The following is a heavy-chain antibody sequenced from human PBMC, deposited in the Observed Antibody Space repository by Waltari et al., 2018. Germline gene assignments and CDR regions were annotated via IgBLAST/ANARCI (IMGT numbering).Heavy chain of an antibody. CDR3: ARAWGNYYDSSGSLPHY. J-gene: IGHJ4*02. Sequence: QAPGKGLEWVSYISSSSSTIYYADSVKGRFTISRDNAKNSLYLQMNSLRAEDTAVYYCARAWGNYYDSSGSLPHYWGQGTLVTVSS. V-gene: IGHV3-48*01. D-gene: IGHD3-22*01. CDR2: ISSSSSTI.